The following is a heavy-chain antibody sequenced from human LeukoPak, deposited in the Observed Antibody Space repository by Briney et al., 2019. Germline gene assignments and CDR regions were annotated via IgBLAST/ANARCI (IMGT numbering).Heavy chain of an antibody. Sequence: ASVKVSCKASGYTFTSYYMHWVRQAPGQGLEWMGIINPSGGSTSYAQKFQGGVTMTRDMSTSTVYMELSSLRSEDTAVYYCARDSSCSGGSCRDTFDPWGQGTLVTVSS. CDR1: GYTFTSYY. V-gene: IGHV1-46*01. CDR3: ARDSSCSGGSCRDTFDP. D-gene: IGHD2-15*01. CDR2: INPSGGST. J-gene: IGHJ5*02.